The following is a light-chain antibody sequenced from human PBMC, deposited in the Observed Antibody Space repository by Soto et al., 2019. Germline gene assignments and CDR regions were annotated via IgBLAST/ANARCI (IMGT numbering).Light chain of an antibody. Sequence: QSVLTQPASVSGSPGQSITISCTGTSTDVGGYNSVSWYQQHPGKAPTLMIYDVTSPPSGVSNRFSGSKSCNTASLIISGHQADDEAHYYCISYTSSETYVFGTGTKLTVL. CDR2: DVT. V-gene: IGLV2-14*01. J-gene: IGLJ1*01. CDR1: STDVGGYNS. CDR3: ISYTSSETYV.